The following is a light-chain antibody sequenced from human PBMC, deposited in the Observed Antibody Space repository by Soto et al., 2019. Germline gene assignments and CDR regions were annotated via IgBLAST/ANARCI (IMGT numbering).Light chain of an antibody. J-gene: IGKJ5*01. CDR1: QSISSW. V-gene: IGKV1-5*03. CDR3: LQDYNYPIT. CDR2: KAS. Sequence: DIQTTQSPSTLSASVGDRVTMTFGASQSISSWLAWYQQKPGKAPKLLIYKASSLESGVPSRFSGSGSGTEFTLTISSLQPDDFATYYCLQDYNYPITFGQGTRLEIK.